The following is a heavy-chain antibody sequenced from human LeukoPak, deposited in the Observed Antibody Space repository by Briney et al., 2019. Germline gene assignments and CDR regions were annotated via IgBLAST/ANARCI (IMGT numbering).Heavy chain of an antibody. CDR3: ARGDGVYFDY. V-gene: IGHV4-30-2*01. D-gene: IGHD4-17*01. CDR1: GGSISSGGYS. Sequence: PSETLSLTCAVSGGSISSGGYSWSWIRQPPGKGLEWIGYIYHSGSTYYNPSLKSRVTISVDRSKNQFSLKLSSVTAADTAVYYCARGDGVYFDYWGQGALVTVSS. J-gene: IGHJ4*02. CDR2: IYHSGST.